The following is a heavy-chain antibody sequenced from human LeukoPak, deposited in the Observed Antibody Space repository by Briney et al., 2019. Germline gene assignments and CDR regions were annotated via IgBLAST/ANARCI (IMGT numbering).Heavy chain of an antibody. CDR2: MNPNSGNT. V-gene: IGHV1-8*03. CDR1: GYTFISYD. J-gene: IGHJ4*02. D-gene: IGHD3-22*01. Sequence: GASVKVSCKASGYTFISYDINWVRQATGQGLEWMGWMNPNSGNTGYAQKFQGRVTITRNTSISTAYMELSSLRSEDTAVYYCARAFSYYDSSGYSDSIDYWGQGTLVTVSS. CDR3: ARAFSYYDSSGYSDSIDY.